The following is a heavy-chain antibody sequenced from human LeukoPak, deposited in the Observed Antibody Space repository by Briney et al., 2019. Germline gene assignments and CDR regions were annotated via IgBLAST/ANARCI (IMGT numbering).Heavy chain of an antibody. J-gene: IGHJ5*02. Sequence: SETLSLTCTVSGGSISSYYWSWIRQPPGKGLEWIGYIYYSGSTNYNPSLKSRVTISVDTSKNQFSLKLSSVTAADTAVYYCARLSHDYGNYVRWFDPWGQGTLVTVSS. CDR1: GGSISSYY. D-gene: IGHD4-17*01. CDR3: ARLSHDYGNYVRWFDP. V-gene: IGHV4-59*08. CDR2: IYYSGST.